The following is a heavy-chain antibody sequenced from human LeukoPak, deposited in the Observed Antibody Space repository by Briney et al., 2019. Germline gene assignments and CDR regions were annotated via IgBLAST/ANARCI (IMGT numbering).Heavy chain of an antibody. D-gene: IGHD3-22*01. CDR2: ISYDGSNK. J-gene: IGHJ3*02. V-gene: IGHV3-30*18. CDR1: GFTFSSYG. Sequence: GRSLRLSCAASGFTFSSYGIHWVRQAPGKGLEWVAVISYDGSNKYYADSVKGRFTISRDNSKNTLYLQMNSLRAEDTAVYYCAKDRSGYPVLDAFDIWGQGTMVTVSS. CDR3: AKDRSGYPVLDAFDI.